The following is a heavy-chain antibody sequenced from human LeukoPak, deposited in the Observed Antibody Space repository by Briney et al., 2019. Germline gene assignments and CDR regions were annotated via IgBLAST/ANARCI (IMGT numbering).Heavy chain of an antibody. CDR2: IYYSGST. D-gene: IGHD2-2*01. Sequence: SETLSLTCTVSGGSISSYYWSWIRQPPGKGLEWIGYIYYSGSTNYNPSLKSRVTISVDTSKNQLSLKLSSVTAADTAVYYCARLIVVVPAATWFDPWGQGTLVTVSS. J-gene: IGHJ5*02. CDR1: GGSISSYY. V-gene: IGHV4-59*01. CDR3: ARLIVVVPAATWFDP.